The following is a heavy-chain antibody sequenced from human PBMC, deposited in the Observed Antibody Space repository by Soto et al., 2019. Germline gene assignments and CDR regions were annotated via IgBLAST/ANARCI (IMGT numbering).Heavy chain of an antibody. CDR2: ISGSGGST. J-gene: IGHJ6*02. CDR3: AKDVLDYYGMDV. CDR1: GFTFSSYW. Sequence: GGSLRLSCAASGFTFSSYWVSWVRQAPGKGLEWVSAISGSGGSTYYADSVKGRFTISRDNSKNTLYLQMNSLRAEDTAVYYCAKDVLDYYGMDVWGQGTTVTVSS. V-gene: IGHV3-23*01.